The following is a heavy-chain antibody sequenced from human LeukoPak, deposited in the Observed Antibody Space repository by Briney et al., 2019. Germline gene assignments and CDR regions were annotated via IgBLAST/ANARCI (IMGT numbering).Heavy chain of an antibody. CDR3: ARDAGVGEFDY. J-gene: IGHJ4*02. V-gene: IGHV3-20*04. D-gene: IGHD3-10*01. Sequence: GSLRLSCAASGFTFDDYGMSWVRQAPGKGLEWVSFISWNGGSTGYADSVKGRFTISRDNAKNSLYLQMSSLRAEDTAVYYCARDAGVGEFDYWGQGTLVTVSS. CDR1: GFTFDDYG. CDR2: ISWNGGST.